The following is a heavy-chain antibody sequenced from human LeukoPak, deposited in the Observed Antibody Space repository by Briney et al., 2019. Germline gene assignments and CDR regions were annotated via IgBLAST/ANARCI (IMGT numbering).Heavy chain of an antibody. CDR3: ARQVFSSYVFDY. Sequence: ASVKVSRKASGYAFTDYYMFWVRQAPGQGLESMGWINPNSGGTNYAQKFQGRVTMTRDTSMSTAYMELSRLTSDDTAVYYCARQVFSSYVFDYWGQGALVTVSS. CDR1: GYAFTDYY. CDR2: INPNSGGT. V-gene: IGHV1-2*02. D-gene: IGHD6-6*01. J-gene: IGHJ4*02.